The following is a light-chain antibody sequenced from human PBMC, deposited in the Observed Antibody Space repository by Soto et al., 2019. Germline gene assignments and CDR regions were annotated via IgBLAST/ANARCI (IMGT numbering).Light chain of an antibody. J-gene: IGKJ2*01. CDR1: QSVSSN. Sequence: EIVMTQSPATLSLSPGQRATLSCRASQSVSSNLAWYQQILGQAPRLLISGASTRATGIPARFTGSGSGTEFTLTISSLQSEDFAVYYCHQYNNWPHSFGQGTKVDIK. V-gene: IGKV3-15*01. CDR2: GAS. CDR3: HQYNNWPHS.